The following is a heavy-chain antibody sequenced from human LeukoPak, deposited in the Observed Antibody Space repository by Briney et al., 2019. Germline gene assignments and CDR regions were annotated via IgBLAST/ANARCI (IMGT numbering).Heavy chain of an antibody. D-gene: IGHD6-13*01. V-gene: IGHV4-31*03. CDR2: IYYSGST. CDR3: AREGIDAFDI. J-gene: IGHJ3*02. CDR1: GGSISSGGYY. Sequence: SQTLSLTCTVSGGSISSGGYYWSWIRQHPGKGLEWIGYIYYSGSTYYNPSLKSRVTISVDTSKNQSSLKLSSVTAADTAVYYCAREGIDAFDIWGQGTMVTVSS.